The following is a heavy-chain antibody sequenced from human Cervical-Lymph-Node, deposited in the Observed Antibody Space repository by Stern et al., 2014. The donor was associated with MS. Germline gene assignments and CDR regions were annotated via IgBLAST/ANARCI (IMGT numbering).Heavy chain of an antibody. V-gene: IGHV3-23*04. CDR2: VGGSGDTA. CDR3: ARVATNGWYIEGWFDS. CDR1: GFTFNNYA. J-gene: IGHJ5*01. D-gene: IGHD6-19*01. Sequence: EVQLVESGGGLVQPGGSLRLSCAASGFTFNNYAMTWVRQAPGKGLDWVSTVGGSGDTAYYADSVRGRFAISRDNSKTTLYLQMNSLKADDTATYYCARVATNGWYIEGWFDSWGQGTLVTVYS.